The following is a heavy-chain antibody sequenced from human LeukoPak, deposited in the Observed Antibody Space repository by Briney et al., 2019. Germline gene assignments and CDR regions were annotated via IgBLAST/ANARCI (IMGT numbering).Heavy chain of an antibody. J-gene: IGHJ4*02. V-gene: IGHV4-39*01. CDR2: IFYSGNA. CDR3: VRHELVPAAMCDY. Sequence: KPSETLSLTCSVSGDSMITSNYWGWIRQSPGMGLEWIGSIFYSGNAYYNVSLRSRVTISVDTSRNQFSLKVRSVTVADTAIYYCVRHELVPAAMCDYWGQGIRVSVSS. D-gene: IGHD2-2*01. CDR1: GDSMITSNY.